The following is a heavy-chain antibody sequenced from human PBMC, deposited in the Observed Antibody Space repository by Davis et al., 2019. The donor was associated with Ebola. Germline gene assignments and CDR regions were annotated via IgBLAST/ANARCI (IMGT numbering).Heavy chain of an antibody. CDR3: ARDQGGYSSSWYALDY. J-gene: IGHJ4*02. D-gene: IGHD6-13*01. CDR2: IWYDGSNK. CDR1: GFTFSSYG. V-gene: IGHV3-33*01. Sequence: GESLKISCAASGFTFSSYGMHWVRQAPGKGLEWVAVIWYDGSNKYYADSVKGRFTISRDNSKNTLYLQMNSLRAEDTAVYYCARDQGGYSSSWYALDYWGQGTLVTVSS.